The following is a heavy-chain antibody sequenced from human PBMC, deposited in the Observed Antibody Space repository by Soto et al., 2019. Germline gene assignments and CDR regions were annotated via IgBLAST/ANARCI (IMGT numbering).Heavy chain of an antibody. J-gene: IGHJ4*02. V-gene: IGHV3-23*01. CDR1: GFTFSNYA. CDR3: AKAYYDFWSGSKYFDY. D-gene: IGHD3-3*01. CDR2: ISGGGDTT. Sequence: GGSLRHSCKASGFTFSNYAMNWVRQAPGKGLEWVSAISGGGDTTYYADSVKGRFTISRDNSKNTLYLQMNSLRAGDTAVYYCAKAYYDFWSGSKYFDYWAQGTLVTVSS.